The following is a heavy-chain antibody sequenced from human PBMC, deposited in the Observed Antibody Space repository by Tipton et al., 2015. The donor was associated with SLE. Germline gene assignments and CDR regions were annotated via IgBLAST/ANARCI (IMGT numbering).Heavy chain of an antibody. J-gene: IGHJ6*03. D-gene: IGHD3-3*01. CDR2: IYHSGNT. CDR3: ARARSEDDFWSDYVYYYFYMDV. V-gene: IGHV4-39*07. Sequence: TLSLTCTVSGGSISSGSHYWGWIRKSPGKGLEWIGSIYHSGNTYYNPSLQSRVTISQDTSKNLFSLKLTSVTAADTAVYFCARARSEDDFWSDYVYYYFYMDVWGRGTTVTVSS. CDR1: GGSISSGSHY.